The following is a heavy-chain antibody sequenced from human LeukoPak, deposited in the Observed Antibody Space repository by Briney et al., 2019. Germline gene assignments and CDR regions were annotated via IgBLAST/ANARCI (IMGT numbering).Heavy chain of an antibody. D-gene: IGHD2-2*01. CDR3: TRGAGYGDIVIVPAGI. Sequence: SQTLSLTCAVSGGSISSGGYSWSWIRQPPGKGLEWIGEINHRGSTNYNPSLKSRVTMSVDTSKKQFSLKLSSVTAADTAVYYCTRGAGYGDIVIVPAGIWGQGTLVTVSS. CDR1: GGSISSGGYS. V-gene: IGHV4-30-2*01. CDR2: INHRGST. J-gene: IGHJ4*02.